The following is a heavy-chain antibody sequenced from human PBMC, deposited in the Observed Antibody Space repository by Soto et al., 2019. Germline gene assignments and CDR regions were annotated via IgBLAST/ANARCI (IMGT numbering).Heavy chain of an antibody. J-gene: IGHJ4*02. CDR3: ARVLSAAAGYYYFDY. Sequence: SETLSLTCAVSGYSISSGYYWGWIRQPPGKGLEWIGSIYHSGSTYYNPSLKSRVTISVDTSKNQFSLKLSSVTAADTAVYYCARVLSAAAGYYYFDYWGQGTLVTVSS. CDR1: GYSISSGYY. V-gene: IGHV4-38-2*01. CDR2: IYHSGST. D-gene: IGHD6-13*01.